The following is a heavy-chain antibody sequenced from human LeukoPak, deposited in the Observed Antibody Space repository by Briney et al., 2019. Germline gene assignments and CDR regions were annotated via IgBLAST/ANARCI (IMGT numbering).Heavy chain of an antibody. V-gene: IGHV3-23*01. CDR1: AFTYHTYA. J-gene: IGHJ4*02. CDR3: AKDWTTVVTPKGYYFDS. D-gene: IGHD4-23*01. CDR2: VSTTGAST. Sequence: GGSLRLSCEASAFTYHTYAMSGVRQAPGKGLEWVSAVSTTGASTYYADSVKGRFTISRDNSKNTLSLQMDSLRVEDTALYYCAKDWTTVVTPKGYYFDSWGEGTLVTVSS.